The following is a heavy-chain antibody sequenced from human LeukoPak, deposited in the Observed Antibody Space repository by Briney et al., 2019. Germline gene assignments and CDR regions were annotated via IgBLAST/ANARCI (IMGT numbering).Heavy chain of an antibody. Sequence: ALVKVSCKASGYTFTSYYMHWVRQAPGQGLEWRGIINPSGGSTSYAQKFQGRVTMTRDTSTSTVYMELSSLRSEDTAVYYCARASDSSGYYAPQHYFDYWGQGTLVTVSS. D-gene: IGHD3-22*01. V-gene: IGHV1-46*03. CDR1: GYTFTSYY. J-gene: IGHJ4*02. CDR2: INPSGGST. CDR3: ARASDSSGYYAPQHYFDY.